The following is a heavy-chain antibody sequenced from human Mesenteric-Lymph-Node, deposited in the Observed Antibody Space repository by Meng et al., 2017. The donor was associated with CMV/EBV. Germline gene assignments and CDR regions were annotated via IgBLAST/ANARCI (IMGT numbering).Heavy chain of an antibody. D-gene: IGHD2-2*01. J-gene: IGHJ4*02. CDR3: ARIYCSSTSCYHYFDY. Sequence: ESLKISCTVSGGSISSYYWSWIRQPPGKGLEWIGYIYYSGSTNYNPSLKSRVTISVDTSKNQFSLKLSSVTAADTAVYYCARIYCSSTSCYHYFDYWGQGTLVTVSS. CDR2: IYYSGST. CDR1: GGSISSYY. V-gene: IGHV4-59*01.